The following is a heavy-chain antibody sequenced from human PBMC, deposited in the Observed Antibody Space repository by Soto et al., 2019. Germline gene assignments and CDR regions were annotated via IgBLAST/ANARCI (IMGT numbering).Heavy chain of an antibody. Sequence: GGSLRLSCAASGFTFSSYSMNWVRQAPGKGLEWVSYISSSSSTIYYADSVKGRFTISRDNAKNSLYLQMNSLRDEDTAVYYCASVQRYCSGGSCYSPRKDYYYYGMDVWGQGTTVTVSS. J-gene: IGHJ6*02. CDR1: GFTFSSYS. D-gene: IGHD2-15*01. CDR3: ASVQRYCSGGSCYSPRKDYYYYGMDV. CDR2: ISSSSSTI. V-gene: IGHV3-48*02.